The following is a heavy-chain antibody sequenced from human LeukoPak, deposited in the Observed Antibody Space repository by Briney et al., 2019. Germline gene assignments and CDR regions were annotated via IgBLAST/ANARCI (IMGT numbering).Heavy chain of an antibody. CDR3: ARDTRGSETNDY. CDR2: IYYSGST. CDR1: GGSISGYY. Sequence: SETLSLTCSVSGGSISGYYWSWIRQPPGKGLEWIGYIYYSGSTNYNPSLKSRVTISVDRSKNQFSLKLSSVTAADTAVYYCARDTRGSETNDYWGQGTLVTVSS. J-gene: IGHJ4*02. V-gene: IGHV4-59*12. D-gene: IGHD3-10*01.